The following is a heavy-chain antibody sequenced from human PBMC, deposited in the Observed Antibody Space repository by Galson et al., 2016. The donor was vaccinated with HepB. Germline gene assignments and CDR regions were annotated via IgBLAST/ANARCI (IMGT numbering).Heavy chain of an antibody. CDR3: ASCMGWYGMCAFEI. J-gene: IGHJ3*02. Sequence: SLRLSCAVSGFTVSGSYMSWVRQAPGKGLEWVSVIYSDGTTKYAEPVKGRFIISRDNSKNTLYLQMNSLRAEDTAVYYCASCMGWYGMCAFEIWGQGTMVTVSS. CDR1: GFTVSGSY. CDR2: IYSDGTT. D-gene: IGHD6-13*01. V-gene: IGHV3-66*01.